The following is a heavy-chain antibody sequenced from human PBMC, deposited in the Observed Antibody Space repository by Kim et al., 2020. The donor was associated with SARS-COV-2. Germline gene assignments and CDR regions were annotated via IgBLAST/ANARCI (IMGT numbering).Heavy chain of an antibody. V-gene: IGHV3-30*04. D-gene: IGHD4-17*01. CDR2: ISYDGENK. CDR1: GFTFSRYS. J-gene: IGHJ5*01. Sequence: GGSLRLSCAASGFTFSRYSMHWVRQAPGKGLSWLAFISYDGENKYYADSVKGRFTISRDNSKNTLYLQMNSLRLDDTAVYYCATPYGDYIGGYDSWGHGT. CDR3: ATPYGDYIGGYDS.